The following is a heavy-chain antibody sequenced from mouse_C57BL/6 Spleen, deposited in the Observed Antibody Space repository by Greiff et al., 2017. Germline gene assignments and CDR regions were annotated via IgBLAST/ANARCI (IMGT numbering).Heavy chain of an antibody. V-gene: IGHV5-6*02. D-gene: IGHD3-3*01. CDR2: ISSGGSYT. CDR1: GFTFSSYG. J-gene: IGHJ3*01. CDR3: ARGDGFAY. Sequence: DVKLVESGGDLVKPGGSLKLSCAASGFTFSSYGMSWVRQTPDKRLEWVATISSGGSYTYYPDSVKGRFTISRDNAKNTLYLQMSSLKSEDTAMYYCARGDGFAYWGQGTLVTVSA.